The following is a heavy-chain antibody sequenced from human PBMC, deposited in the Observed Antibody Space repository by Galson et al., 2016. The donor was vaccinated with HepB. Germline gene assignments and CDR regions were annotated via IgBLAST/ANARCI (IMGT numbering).Heavy chain of an antibody. CDR2: INRDGSVK. Sequence: SLRLSCAASGFIFTAYWMDWVRQAPGKGLEWVANINRDGSVKYYVDSVRGRFTVSRDNSKNSLYLQMNSLRVEDTAVYYCATQLDFWGQGTLVTVSS. CDR3: ATQLDF. CDR1: GFIFTAYW. J-gene: IGHJ4*02. V-gene: IGHV3-7*01.